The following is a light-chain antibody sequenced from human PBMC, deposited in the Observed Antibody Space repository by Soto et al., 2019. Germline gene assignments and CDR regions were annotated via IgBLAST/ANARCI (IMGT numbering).Light chain of an antibody. CDR3: QQSYSTPP. Sequence: DIQMTQSPSSLSASVGDRVTITCRASQSISIYLNWYQKKPGKAPKLLIYAASSLQSGVPSRFSCSGSGTDFPLTIRRLQAEDFATYYCQQSYSTPPFGPGTKVDIK. J-gene: IGKJ3*01. CDR1: QSISIY. CDR2: AAS. V-gene: IGKV1-39*01.